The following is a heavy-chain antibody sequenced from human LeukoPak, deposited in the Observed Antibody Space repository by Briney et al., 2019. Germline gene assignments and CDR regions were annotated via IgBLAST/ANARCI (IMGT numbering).Heavy chain of an antibody. CDR3: ARLEGYIAAPDY. V-gene: IGHV4-31*03. D-gene: IGHD6-6*01. CDR2: IYYSGST. J-gene: IGHJ4*02. Sequence: PQTLSLTCTVSGGSISSGGYYWSWIRQHPGKGLEWIGYIYYSGSTYYNPSLKSRVTISVDTSKNQFSLKLSSVTAADTAVYYCARLEGYIAAPDYWGQGTLVTVSS. CDR1: GGSISSGGYY.